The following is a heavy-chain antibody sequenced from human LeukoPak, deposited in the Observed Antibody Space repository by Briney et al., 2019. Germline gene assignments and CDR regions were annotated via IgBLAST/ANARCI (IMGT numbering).Heavy chain of an antibody. V-gene: IGHV1-3*01. J-gene: IGHJ6*03. CDR2: INASNGNT. Sequence: ASVKVSCKASGYILTDYAIHWLRQAPGQRPEWMGWINASNGNTKYSQKFQGRITLIRDTSAATAYMELSSLRHDDLAVYYCARGRGTSGSNRDFYYYYYMDVWGKGTTVTVSS. D-gene: IGHD2-15*01. CDR1: GYILTDYA. CDR3: ARGRGTSGSNRDFYYYYYMDV.